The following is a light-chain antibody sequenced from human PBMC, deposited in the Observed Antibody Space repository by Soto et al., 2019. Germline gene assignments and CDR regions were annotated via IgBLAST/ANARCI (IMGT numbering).Light chain of an antibody. V-gene: IGKV3-15*01. CDR3: QQYNNWPLYT. CDR1: QSVGTT. Sequence: EIVITQSPGNLSVSPGDRATLSCRASQSVGTTLAWYQQKPGQAPRLLIYGASTRATGIPARFSGSGSGTEFTLTISSLQSEDFAVYYCQQYNNWPLYTFGQGTKVDIK. J-gene: IGKJ2*01. CDR2: GAS.